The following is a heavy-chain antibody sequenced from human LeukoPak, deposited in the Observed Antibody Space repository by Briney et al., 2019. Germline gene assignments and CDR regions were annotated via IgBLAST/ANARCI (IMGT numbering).Heavy chain of an antibody. CDR2: IYYSGST. V-gene: IGHV4-38-2*01. CDR3: ARVVVVVPAAMVRPYYYMDV. D-gene: IGHD2-2*01. Sequence: TSETLSLTCAVSGYSISSGYYWGWIRQPPGKGLEWIGYIYYSGSTNYNPSLKSRVTISVDTSKNQFSLKLSSVTAADTAVYYCARVVVVVPAAMVRPYYYMDVWGKGTTVTVSS. J-gene: IGHJ6*03. CDR1: GYSISSGYY.